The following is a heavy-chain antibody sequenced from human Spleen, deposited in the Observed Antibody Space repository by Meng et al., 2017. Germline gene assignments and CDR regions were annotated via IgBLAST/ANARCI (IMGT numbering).Heavy chain of an antibody. CDR3: ARCRTRDGRRGAFDI. CDR2: INGVFGTT. V-gene: IGHV1-69*05. CDR1: GGISSNYV. D-gene: IGHD5-24*01. J-gene: IGHJ3*02. Sequence: SVKVSCKAPGGISSNYVIGWVRQAPGQGLEWMGGINGVFGTTNYAQKFQGRVTITTDESTSTVYMELTRLTSEDTAVYFCARCRTRDGRRGAFDIWGQGTLVTVSS.